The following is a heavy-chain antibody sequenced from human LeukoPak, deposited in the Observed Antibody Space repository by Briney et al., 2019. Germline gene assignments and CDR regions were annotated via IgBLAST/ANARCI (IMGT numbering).Heavy chain of an antibody. CDR3: TRIGFFYDSSGYSGAFDI. V-gene: IGHV2-70*04. J-gene: IGHJ3*02. D-gene: IGHD3-22*01. Sequence: SGPALVKPTQTLTLTCTFSGISLSTSGMRVRWIRQPPGKALVWLARIDWDDDKFYSTSLKTRLTISKDTPKNQVVLTMTNMDPVDTATYYCTRIGFFYDSSGYSGAFDIWGQGTMVIVSS. CDR1: GISLSTSGMR. CDR2: IDWDDDK.